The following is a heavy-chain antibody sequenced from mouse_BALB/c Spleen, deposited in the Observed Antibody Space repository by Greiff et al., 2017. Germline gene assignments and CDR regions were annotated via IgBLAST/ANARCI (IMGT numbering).Heavy chain of an antibody. Sequence: EVKVEESGPSLVKPSQTLSLTCSVTGDSITSGYWNWIRKFPGNKLEYMGYISYSGSTYYNPSLKSRISITRDTSKNQYYLQLNSVTTEDTATYYCARYGSSLYWYFDVWGAGTTVTVSS. CDR2: ISYSGST. CDR3: ARYGSSLYWYFDV. V-gene: IGHV3-8*02. D-gene: IGHD1-1*01. J-gene: IGHJ1*01. CDR1: GDSITSGY.